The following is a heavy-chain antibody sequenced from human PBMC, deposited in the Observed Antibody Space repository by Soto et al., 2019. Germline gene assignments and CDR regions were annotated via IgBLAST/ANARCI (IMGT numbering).Heavy chain of an antibody. D-gene: IGHD3-3*01. Sequence: QVQLVQSGAEVKKPGASVKVSCKASGYTFTSYGISWVRQAPGQGLEWMGWISAYNGNTNYAQKLQGRVTMTTDTXTXTXXMELRSLRSDDTAVYYCARDHLDFWRGYYYYGMDVWGQGTTVTVSS. CDR1: GYTFTSYG. J-gene: IGHJ6*02. V-gene: IGHV1-18*01. CDR3: ARDHLDFWRGYYYYGMDV. CDR2: ISAYNGNT.